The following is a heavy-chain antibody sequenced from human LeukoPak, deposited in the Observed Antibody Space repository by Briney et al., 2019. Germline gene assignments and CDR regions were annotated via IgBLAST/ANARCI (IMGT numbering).Heavy chain of an antibody. CDR3: ARGAYGSGSGNGFNI. V-gene: IGHV4-59*08. CDR1: GGSISSYY. Sequence: SETLSLTRTVSGGSISSYYWSWIRQPPGKGLEWIGYIYYSGSTNYNPSLKSRVTISVDTSKNQFSLKLSSVTAADTAVHYCARGAYGSGSGNGFNIWGQGTTVTVSS. D-gene: IGHD3-10*01. J-gene: IGHJ3*02. CDR2: IYYSGST.